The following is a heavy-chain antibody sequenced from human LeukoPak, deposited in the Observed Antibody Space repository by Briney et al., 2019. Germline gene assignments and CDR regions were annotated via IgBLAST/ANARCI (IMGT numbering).Heavy chain of an antibody. D-gene: IGHD5-18*01. Sequence: SETLSLTCAVYGGSFSGYYWSWIRQPPGKGLEWIGEINHSGSTNYNPSLKSRVTISVDTSKNQFSLKLSSVTAADTAVYYCARRGGYSYGPFGYWAREPWSPSPQ. CDR3: ARRGGYSYGPFGY. J-gene: IGHJ4*02. V-gene: IGHV4-34*01. CDR2: INHSGST. CDR1: GGSFSGYY.